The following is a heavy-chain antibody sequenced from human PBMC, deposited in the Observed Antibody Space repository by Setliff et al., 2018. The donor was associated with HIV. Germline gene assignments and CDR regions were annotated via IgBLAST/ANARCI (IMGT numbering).Heavy chain of an antibody. CDR2: ISAYNGNT. V-gene: IGHV1-18*01. CDR1: GYTFTSYD. Sequence: KVSCKASGYTFTSYDISWVRQAPGQGLECMGWISAYNGNTNYAQKLQGRVTMTTDTSTSTAYMELRSLRSDDTAVYYCAREIGDYYDSSGYYPPTDYYYGMDVWGQGTTVTVSS. D-gene: IGHD3-22*01. J-gene: IGHJ6*02. CDR3: AREIGDYYDSSGYYPPTDYYYGMDV.